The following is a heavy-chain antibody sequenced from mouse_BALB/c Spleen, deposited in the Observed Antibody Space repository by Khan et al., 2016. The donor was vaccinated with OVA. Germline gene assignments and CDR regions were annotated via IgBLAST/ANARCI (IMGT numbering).Heavy chain of an antibody. CDR2: IWAGGGT. CDR3: ARAYYRYDGYYAMDF. CDR1: GFSLSRYN. J-gene: IGHJ4*01. D-gene: IGHD2-14*01. Sequence: VELVESGPGLVAPSQSLSITCTVSGFSLSRYNIHWVRQPPGKGLEWLGMIWAGGGTDYNSTLKSRLNISKDNSKSQVFLKMNSLQTDDTAMYYCARAYYRYDGYYAMDFWGQGTSVTVSS. V-gene: IGHV2-6-4*01.